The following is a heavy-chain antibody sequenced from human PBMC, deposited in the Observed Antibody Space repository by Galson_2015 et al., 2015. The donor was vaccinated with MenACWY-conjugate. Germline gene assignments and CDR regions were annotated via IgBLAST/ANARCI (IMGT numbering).Heavy chain of an antibody. Sequence: SLRLSCAAPGFTFSTYAMRWVRQAPGKGLEWVSSITDSGGSTYYADCVKGRFSISRDNSKNTLYLQMDSLRAEDTAVYYCARRTYSMDVWGQGTTVTVSS. CDR1: GFTFSTYA. D-gene: IGHD2-21*01. CDR3: ARRTYSMDV. CDR2: ITDSGGST. J-gene: IGHJ6*02. V-gene: IGHV3-23*01.